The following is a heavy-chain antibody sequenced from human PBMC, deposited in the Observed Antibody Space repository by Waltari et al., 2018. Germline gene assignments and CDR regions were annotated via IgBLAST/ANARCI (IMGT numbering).Heavy chain of an antibody. J-gene: IGHJ4*02. CDR3: AREWGVMVGTAGYYFDY. CDR2: ISSGSSYI. V-gene: IGHV3-21*01. D-gene: IGHD3-9*01. CDR1: GFTFSSYT. Sequence: EVQLVGSGGGLVKPGGSLRLSCAASGFTFSSYTMNWVRQAPGKFLPFFSSISSGSSYIVYAESVKGRFTISRDNAKNSLYLQMNSLRVEDTAVYYCAREWGVMVGTAGYYFDYWGQGSLVTVSS.